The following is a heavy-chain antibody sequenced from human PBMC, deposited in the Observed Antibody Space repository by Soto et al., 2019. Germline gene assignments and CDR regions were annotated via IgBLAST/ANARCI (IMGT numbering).Heavy chain of an antibody. D-gene: IGHD6-19*01. CDR2: FYWDDDK. J-gene: IGHJ4*02. Sequence: QITLKESGPTVVKPTQTLTLTCSLSGFSLNTGGVGVGWIRQAPGKALEWLAVFYWDDDKSWNPSLRDRLTINRDASDDQVVLTVTNMDPVDTGTYHCARSRGGFGGGWTTPYFDYWGQGTLVTVS. CDR1: GFSLNTGGVG. CDR3: ARSRGGFGGGWTTPYFDY. V-gene: IGHV2-5*02.